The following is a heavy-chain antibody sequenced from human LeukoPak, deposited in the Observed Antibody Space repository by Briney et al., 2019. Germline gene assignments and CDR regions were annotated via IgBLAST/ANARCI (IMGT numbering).Heavy chain of an antibody. CDR1: QFTFSSYW. D-gene: IGHD1-26*01. CDR2: IDSGGGST. CDR3: ARDVGPIHFDY. J-gene: IGHJ4*02. V-gene: IGHV3-23*01. Sequence: GGSLRLSCAASQFTFSSYWMSWVRQAPGKGLEWVATIDSGGGSTHYADSVKGRFTISRDSSKNTLYLQMNSLRAEDTAVYYCARDVGPIHFDYWGQGTLVTVSS.